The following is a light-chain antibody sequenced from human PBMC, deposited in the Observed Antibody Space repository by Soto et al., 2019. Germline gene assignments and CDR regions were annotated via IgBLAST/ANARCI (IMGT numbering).Light chain of an antibody. CDR1: QSLVHSDGNTY. Sequence: DVVMTQSPLSLPVTLGQPASISCRSSQSLVHSDGNTYLNWFQQRPGQSPRRLIYKVSNRDSGVPDRVSGSGSGTDFTLKISRVEAEDVGVYYCMQGLHWPPVTFGQGTRLEIK. J-gene: IGKJ5*01. V-gene: IGKV2-30*02. CDR2: KVS. CDR3: MQGLHWPPVT.